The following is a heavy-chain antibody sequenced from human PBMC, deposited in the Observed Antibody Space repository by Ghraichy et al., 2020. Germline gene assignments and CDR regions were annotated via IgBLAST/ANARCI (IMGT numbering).Heavy chain of an antibody. CDR2: AFHGGNI. D-gene: IGHD3-10*01. V-gene: IGHV4-30-2*01. CDR3: AAMIRGAYYFDY. CDR1: GGSISSGGYS. J-gene: IGHJ4*02. Sequence: LRLTCGVSGGSISSGGYSWSWIRQPPGKGLEWIGYAFHGGNIYYNPSLMSRVTISVDTSKNQFSLNLKSMTAADTAVYYCAAMIRGAYYFDYWGQGPLVTVSS.